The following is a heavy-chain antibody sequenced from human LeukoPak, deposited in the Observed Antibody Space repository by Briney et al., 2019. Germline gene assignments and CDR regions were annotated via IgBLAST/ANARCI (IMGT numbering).Heavy chain of an antibody. CDR2: MNPNSGNT. D-gene: IGHD2-15*01. Sequence: ASVKVSCKASGYTFTSYDINWVRQATGQGLEWMGRMNPNSGNTGYAQKFQGRVTMTRNTSISTAYMELSSLRSEDTAVYYCARGDEAYCSGGSCYPSYWGQGTLVTVSS. CDR3: ARGDEAYCSGGSCYPSY. V-gene: IGHV1-8*01. J-gene: IGHJ4*02. CDR1: GYTFTSYD.